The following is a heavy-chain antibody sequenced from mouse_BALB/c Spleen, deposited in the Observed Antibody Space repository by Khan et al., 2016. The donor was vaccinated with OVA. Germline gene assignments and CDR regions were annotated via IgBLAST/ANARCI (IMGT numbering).Heavy chain of an antibody. CDR2: IIYTGYT. CDR3: ARSTYRYAFVY. Sequence: EVQLQEPGPSLVKPSQTLSLTCSVTGDSITTGYWNWIRKFPGNKLEYMGYIIYTGYTYYNPSLKSRISITRHTSNNQYYLQLNSVTDEDTATYYCARSTYRYAFVYWGRGTLFTVSA. D-gene: IGHD2-14*01. V-gene: IGHV3-8*02. J-gene: IGHJ3*01. CDR1: GDSITTGY.